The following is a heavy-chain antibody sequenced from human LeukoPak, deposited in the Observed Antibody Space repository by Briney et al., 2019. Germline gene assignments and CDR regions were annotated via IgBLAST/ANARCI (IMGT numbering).Heavy chain of an antibody. CDR1: GFTVSPNYMSRNY. CDR2: TFDGGRT. D-gene: IGHD3-22*01. Sequence: GGSLRLSCAASGFTVSPNYMSRNYMSWVRQAPGKGLEWVAATFDGGRTYYAESVKGRFTISTDKSNNTLYLQLNSLRVEDTAMYYCANGGGLMTVGSLGYWRQGTLVTVSS. CDR3: ANGGGLMTVGSLGY. V-gene: IGHV3-66*02. J-gene: IGHJ4*02.